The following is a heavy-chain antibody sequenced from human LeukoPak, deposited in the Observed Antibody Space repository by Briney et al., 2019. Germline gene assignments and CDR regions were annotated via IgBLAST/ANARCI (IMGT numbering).Heavy chain of an antibody. D-gene: IGHD3-16*01. CDR2: IYYSGST. CDR3: ARQGEEIVPVKIDY. V-gene: IGHV4-39*01. Sequence: PSETLSLTCTVSGGSISSSSYYWGWIRQPPGKGLEWIGSIYYSGSTYYNPSLKSRVTISVDTSKNQFSLKLSSVTAADTAVYYCARQGEEIVPVKIDYWGQGTLVTVSS. CDR1: GGSISSSSYY. J-gene: IGHJ4*02.